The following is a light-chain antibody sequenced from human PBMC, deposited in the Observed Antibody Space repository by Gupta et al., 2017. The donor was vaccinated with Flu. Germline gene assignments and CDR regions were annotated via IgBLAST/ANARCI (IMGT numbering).Light chain of an antibody. CDR3: QQYDLSKT. CDR2: DAS. CDR1: QTISRSR. Sequence: TQSPGTLPLSPGERATLSCRASQTISRSRLAWYQQKPGQAPRLLIYDASNRAPGIPDRLSGSGSGTDFTLTINRLEPEDFAVYYCQQYDLSKTFGQGTKVEI. V-gene: IGKV3-20*01. J-gene: IGKJ1*01.